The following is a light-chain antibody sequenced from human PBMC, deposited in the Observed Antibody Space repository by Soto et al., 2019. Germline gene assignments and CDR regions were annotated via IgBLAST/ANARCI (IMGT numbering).Light chain of an antibody. J-gene: IGLJ2*01. CDR2: LNSAGNH. CDR3: QTWATGVYVV. Sequence: QLVLTQSPSVSASLGASVKLTCTLSSGHSSYAIAWHQQQPEKGPRLLMNLNSAGNHIKGYGIPDRFSGSSSGPERYLTISSLQSEDEADYYCQTWATGVYVVFGGGTKLTVL. V-gene: IGLV4-69*01. CDR1: SGHSSYA.